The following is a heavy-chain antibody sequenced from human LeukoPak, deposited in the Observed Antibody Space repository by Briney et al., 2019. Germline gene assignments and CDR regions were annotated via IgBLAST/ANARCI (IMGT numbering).Heavy chain of an antibody. J-gene: IGHJ4*02. Sequence: ASETLSLTCTVSGGSISSSSYYWGWIRQPPGRGLEWIGIIYYSGSTYYNPSLKSRVTISVDTSKNQFSLKLSSVTAADTAVYYCARVPTVTFFDYWGQGTLVTVSS. CDR2: IYYSGST. CDR3: ARVPTVTFFDY. D-gene: IGHD4-17*01. CDR1: GGSISSSSYY. V-gene: IGHV4-39*07.